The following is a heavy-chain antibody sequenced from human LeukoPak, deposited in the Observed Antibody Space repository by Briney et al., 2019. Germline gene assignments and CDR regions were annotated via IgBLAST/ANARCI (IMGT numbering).Heavy chain of an antibody. Sequence: GGSLRLSCAASGFTFSSYAMSWVRQAPGKGLEWVSTISGSGGSTYYADSVKGRFTISRDNAKNSLYLQMNSLRAEDTAVYYCARALPAAMESLDYWGQGTLVTVSS. CDR2: ISGSGGST. D-gene: IGHD2-2*01. CDR3: ARALPAAMESLDY. CDR1: GFTFSSYA. J-gene: IGHJ4*02. V-gene: IGHV3-23*01.